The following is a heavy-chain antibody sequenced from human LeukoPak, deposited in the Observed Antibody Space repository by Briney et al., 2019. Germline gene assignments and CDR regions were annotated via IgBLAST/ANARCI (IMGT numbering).Heavy chain of an antibody. Sequence: GGSLRLSCAASGFTFSSYWMTWVRQAPGKGLEWVANIKEDAYEEYYVYSVKGRFTISRDNPKNSLYLQMNSLRAEDSAVYYCARVASYAFDVWGQGTMVTVSS. CDR2: IKEDAYEE. CDR3: ARVASYAFDV. J-gene: IGHJ3*01. D-gene: IGHD6-6*01. V-gene: IGHV3-7*01. CDR1: GFTFSSYW.